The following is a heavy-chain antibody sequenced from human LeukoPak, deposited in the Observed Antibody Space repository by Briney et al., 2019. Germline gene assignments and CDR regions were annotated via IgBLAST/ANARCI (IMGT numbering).Heavy chain of an antibody. D-gene: IGHD3-22*01. J-gene: IGHJ5*02. CDR2: INTDGSRI. V-gene: IGHV3-74*01. CDR3: ARVLSGSWDWFDP. CDR1: GFTFSSYG. Sequence: PGGSLRLSCAASGFTFSSYGMHWVRHAPGKGLVWVSRINTDGSRITYADSVKGRFTISRDNAMNTVYLQMNSLRAEDTAVYYCARVLSGSWDWFDPWGQGTLVTVSS.